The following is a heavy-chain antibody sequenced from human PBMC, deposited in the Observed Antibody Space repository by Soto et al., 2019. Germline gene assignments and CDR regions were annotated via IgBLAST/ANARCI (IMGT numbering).Heavy chain of an antibody. J-gene: IGHJ1*01. CDR2: INHSGST. CDR1: GGSFSGYY. Sequence: QVQLQQWGAGLLKPSETLSLTCAVYGGSFSGYYWTWIRQPPGTGLEWIGEINHSGSTNYNPSLKSLVTISVVTSKTQFSLKLXSVXXXDXXXXXXXXXXXXXXXXXXGQXXXVTVSS. V-gene: IGHV4-34*01. CDR3: XXXXXXXXXXX.